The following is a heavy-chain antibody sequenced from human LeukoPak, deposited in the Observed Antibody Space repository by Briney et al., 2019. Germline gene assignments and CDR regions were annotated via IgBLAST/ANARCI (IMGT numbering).Heavy chain of an antibody. CDR3: AKSGVTAMIFGEYYYYYYMDV. Sequence: SGRSLRLSSAVSAFTFSDYGMHWVRQAPGKGLEWVAFISDDGSNELYADSVKGRFTISRDNSKNTLYLQMNSLRAEDTAVYYCAKSGVTAMIFGEYYYYYYMDVWGKGTTVTVSS. CDR1: AFTFSDYG. J-gene: IGHJ6*03. D-gene: IGHD5-18*01. CDR2: ISDDGSNE. V-gene: IGHV3-30*18.